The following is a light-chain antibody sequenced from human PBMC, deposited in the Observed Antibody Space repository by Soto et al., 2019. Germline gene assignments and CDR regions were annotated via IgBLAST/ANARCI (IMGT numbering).Light chain of an antibody. CDR3: VQGTRGPFT. V-gene: IGKV2-30*02. CDR1: QSLVHSDGNTY. J-gene: IGKJ4*01. Sequence: DVVMTQSPLSLSVTLGQSASISCRSSQSLVHSDGNTYLHWYQQRPGQSPRRLIYKVSNRDSGVPDRFSGGGSGADFTLKISRMEAEDVGVYSCVQGTRGPFTFSGGTNVEIK. CDR2: KVS.